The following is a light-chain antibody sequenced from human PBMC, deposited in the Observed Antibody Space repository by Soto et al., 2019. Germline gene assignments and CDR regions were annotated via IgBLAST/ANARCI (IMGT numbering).Light chain of an antibody. Sequence: DIQMTQAPSILSASVGDIVTITCRASQSIGGWLAGYQQTEGKAPKALIYKASNLERGVPSRFSGSGSGTEFTLTISSLQAADFATYYCQQYSSFPWTFGQGTKVDIK. CDR1: QSIGGW. CDR3: QQYSSFPWT. V-gene: IGKV1-5*03. J-gene: IGKJ1*01. CDR2: KAS.